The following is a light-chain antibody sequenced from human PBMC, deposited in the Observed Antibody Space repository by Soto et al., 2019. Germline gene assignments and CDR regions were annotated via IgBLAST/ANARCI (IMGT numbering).Light chain of an antibody. V-gene: IGKV2-40*01. CDR1: QSLLDRDDGNTY. CDR3: MQRIEFPWT. Sequence: DIVMTQTPLSLPVTPGEPASISCRSSQSLLDRDDGNTYLDWYLQKPGQSPQLLIYTVSYRASGVPERFSGSGSGTDFTLRISRVEADDVRVYYCMQRIEFPWTFGQGTKVEIK. CDR2: TVS. J-gene: IGKJ1*01.